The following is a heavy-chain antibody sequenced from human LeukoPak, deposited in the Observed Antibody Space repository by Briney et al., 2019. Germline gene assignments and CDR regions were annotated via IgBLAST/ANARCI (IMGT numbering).Heavy chain of an antibody. D-gene: IGHD4-11*01. V-gene: IGHV5-51*01. CDR2: IYPADSHT. J-gene: IGHJ6*02. CDR1: GYSFTSYW. CDR3: ARHGTYSAYGMDV. Sequence: GESLKISCKGSGYSFTSYWIGWVRQMPGKGLEWVGIIYPADSHTTYSPSFQGQVTISADKSSTTAYLQWSSLKASDTAIYYCARHGTYSAYGMDVWGRGTTVNVYS.